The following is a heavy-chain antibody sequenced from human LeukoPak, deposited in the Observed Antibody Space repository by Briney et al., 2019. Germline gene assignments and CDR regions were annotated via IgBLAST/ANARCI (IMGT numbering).Heavy chain of an antibody. D-gene: IGHD3-10*01. J-gene: IGHJ4*02. Sequence: PGGSLRLSCAASGFTFSSYSMNWVRQAPGKGLEWVSYIRSSSSTMYYADSVKGRFTISRDNAKNSLYLQMNSLRAEDTAVYYCARADYYGSGNYYTSAYWGQGTLATVSS. CDR1: GFTFSSYS. CDR2: IRSSSSTM. V-gene: IGHV3-48*01. CDR3: ARADYYGSGNYYTSAY.